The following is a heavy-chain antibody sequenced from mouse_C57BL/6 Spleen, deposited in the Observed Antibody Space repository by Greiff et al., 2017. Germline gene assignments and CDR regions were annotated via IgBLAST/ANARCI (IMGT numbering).Heavy chain of an antibody. CDR3: ARYISGTGAMDY. CDR2: IRNKANGYTT. J-gene: IGHJ4*01. CDR1: GFTFTDYY. V-gene: IGHV7-3*01. D-gene: IGHD4-1*01. Sequence: EVKLMESGGGLVQPGGSLSLSCAASGFTFTDYYMSWVRQPPGKALEWLGFIRNKANGYTTEYSASVKGRFTISSDNSQSILYLQMNALRAEDSATYYCARYISGTGAMDYWGQGTSVTVSS.